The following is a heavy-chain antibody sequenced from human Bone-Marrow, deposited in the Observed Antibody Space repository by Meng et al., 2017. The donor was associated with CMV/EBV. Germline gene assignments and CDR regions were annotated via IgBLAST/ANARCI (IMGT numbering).Heavy chain of an antibody. V-gene: IGHV3-7*04. Sequence: GESLKISCAPSGFTLSNYWMTWVRQAPGKGLEWVANIREDGSEKYYVDSVKGRFTISRDNAKNSLYLQMNSLRAEDTSVYYCARGNPKTTVTTVGGSSYNYSMGVWGQGTTVTVSS. CDR3: ARGNPKTTVTTVGGSSYNYSMGV. CDR2: IREDGSEK. J-gene: IGHJ6*02. D-gene: IGHD4-17*01. CDR1: GFTLSNYW.